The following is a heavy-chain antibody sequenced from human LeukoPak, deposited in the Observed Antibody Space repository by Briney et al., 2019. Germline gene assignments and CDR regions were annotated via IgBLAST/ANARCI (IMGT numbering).Heavy chain of an antibody. CDR2: IYYSGST. CDR1: GGSISSGDYY. CDR3: ARDIKRGITGTTVDY. V-gene: IGHV4-30-4*08. D-gene: IGHD1-7*01. Sequence: TLSLTCTVSGGSISSGDYYWSWIRQPPGKGLEWIGYIYYSGSTYYNPSIRSRVTISVDTSKNQFSLKLSSVTAADTAVYCCARDIKRGITGTTVDYWGQGTLVTVSS. J-gene: IGHJ4*02.